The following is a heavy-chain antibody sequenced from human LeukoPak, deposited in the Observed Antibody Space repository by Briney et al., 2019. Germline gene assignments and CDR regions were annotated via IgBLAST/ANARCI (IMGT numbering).Heavy chain of an antibody. Sequence: PGGSLRLSCAAPGFTFSSYAMSWVRQAPGKGLEWVSAISGSGGSTYYADSVKGRFTISRDISKNTLYQQMNSLRAEDTAVYYCAKAPPSSYYYYYGMDVWGQGTTVTVSS. J-gene: IGHJ6*02. D-gene: IGHD6-13*01. CDR3: AKAPPSSYYYYYGMDV. CDR2: ISGSGGST. V-gene: IGHV3-23*01. CDR1: GFTFSSYA.